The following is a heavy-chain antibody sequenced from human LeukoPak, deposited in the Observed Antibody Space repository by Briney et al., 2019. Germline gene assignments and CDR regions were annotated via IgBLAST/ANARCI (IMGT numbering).Heavy chain of an antibody. CDR2: ISAHNGNT. CDR1: GYTFTSYG. J-gene: IGHJ4*02. Sequence: ASVKVSCKASGYTFTSYGISWVRQAPGQGLEWMGWISAHNGNTNYAQKLQGRVTMTTDTSTSTAYMELRSLRSDDTAVYYCARIIIAAAGTGFDYWGQGTLVTVSS. D-gene: IGHD6-13*01. V-gene: IGHV1-18*01. CDR3: ARIIIAAAGTGFDY.